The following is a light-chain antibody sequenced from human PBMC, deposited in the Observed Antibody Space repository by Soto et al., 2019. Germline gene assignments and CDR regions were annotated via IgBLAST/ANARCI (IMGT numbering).Light chain of an antibody. V-gene: IGKV1-5*01. CDR2: DVS. CDR3: QHYKAFSPWT. J-gene: IGKJ1*01. Sequence: DIQMTQSPSTLSASVGDRVTITCRASQSISSWLAWYQQRPGKAPKLLIYDVSSLQSGVPSRFSGSGSGTEFTLTISNLQPDDSATYYCQHYKAFSPWTFGQGTKVDIK. CDR1: QSISSW.